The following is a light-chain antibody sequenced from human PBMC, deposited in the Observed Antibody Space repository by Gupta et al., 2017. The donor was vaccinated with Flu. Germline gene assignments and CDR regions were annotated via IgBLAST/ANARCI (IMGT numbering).Light chain of an antibody. CDR1: QSISTW. V-gene: IGKV1-5*03. CDR3: QHYNSYLRT. Sequence: DIQIAQSPSTLSDSVGDRVTITCRASQSISTWLAWYQQKPGKAPKLLIYQASTLEIGVPSRFSASGSGTEFTLTISSLQPDDFATYYCQHYNSYLRTFGQGTKVEVK. CDR2: QAS. J-gene: IGKJ1*01.